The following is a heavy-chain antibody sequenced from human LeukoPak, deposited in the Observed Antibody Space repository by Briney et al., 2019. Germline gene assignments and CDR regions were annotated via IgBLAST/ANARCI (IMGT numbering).Heavy chain of an antibody. J-gene: IGHJ4*02. CDR1: GASVSSSRYH. Sequence: RPSETLSLTCTVSGASVSSSRYHWMWIRQPPGKGLEYIGNILYSGRTDYKPSLQSRATISLDTSNNQFSLTLRSVTAADTAVYYCATTICSGGSCSGYWGQGTLVTVSS. CDR2: ILYSGRT. CDR3: ATTICSGGSCSGY. V-gene: IGHV4-61*01. D-gene: IGHD2-15*01.